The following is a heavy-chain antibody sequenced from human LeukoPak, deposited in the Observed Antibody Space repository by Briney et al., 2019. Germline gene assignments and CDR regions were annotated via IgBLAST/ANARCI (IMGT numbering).Heavy chain of an antibody. J-gene: IGHJ4*02. D-gene: IGHD6-13*01. V-gene: IGHV1-69*13. CDR1: GGTFSRYA. CDR2: IIPIFGTS. Sequence: SVKVSCKASGGTFSRYAISWVRQAPGQGLEWMGGIIPIFGTSIYAQKFQGRVTVTADESTSTAYMELSSLTSEDTAVYYCARDNIRGGKGIAAAGGYYWGQGTLVTVSS. CDR3: ARDNIRGGKGIAAAGGYY.